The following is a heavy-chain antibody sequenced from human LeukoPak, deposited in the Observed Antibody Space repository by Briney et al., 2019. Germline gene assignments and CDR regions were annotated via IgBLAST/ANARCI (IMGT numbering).Heavy chain of an antibody. CDR1: GFTVSSNY. J-gene: IGHJ4*02. D-gene: IGHD2-15*01. Sequence: PGGSLRLSCATSGFTVSSNYMSWVRQAPGKGLEWVSVIYTGGSTYYADSVKGRFTISRDNSKNTLYLQMNSLSAEDTAVYYCARDPGYCSGGSCNSFDYWGQGTLVTVSS. CDR2: IYTGGST. CDR3: ARDPGYCSGGSCNSFDY. V-gene: IGHV3-66*01.